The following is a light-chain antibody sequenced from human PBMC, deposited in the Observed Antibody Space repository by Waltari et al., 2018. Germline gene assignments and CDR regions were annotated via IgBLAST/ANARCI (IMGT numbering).Light chain of an antibody. CDR2: GAN. V-gene: IGKV1-12*01. J-gene: IGKJ4*01. CDR3: QQTTSFPLT. CDR1: PDISSW. Sequence: DIQMTQSPSSVSASVGDRVTITCRASPDISSWLGWYQREIGKAPKLLIYGANSLHSGVASRFSGSGAGTDFNLTISRLQPEDFATYYCQQTTSFPLTFGGGTKVEVK.